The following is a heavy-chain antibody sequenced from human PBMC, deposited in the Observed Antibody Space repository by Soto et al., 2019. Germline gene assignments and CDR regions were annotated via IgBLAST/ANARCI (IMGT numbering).Heavy chain of an antibody. V-gene: IGHV4-34*01. CDR1: GGSFSGYY. CDR3: AREWLVTPMFDP. D-gene: IGHD6-19*01. CDR2: INHSGST. J-gene: IGHJ5*02. Sequence: SETLSLTFAVYGGSFSGYYWSWIRQPPGKGLEWIGEINHSGSTNYNPSLKSRVTISVDTSKNQFSLKLSSVTAADTAVYYCAREWLVTPMFDPWGQGTLVTVSS.